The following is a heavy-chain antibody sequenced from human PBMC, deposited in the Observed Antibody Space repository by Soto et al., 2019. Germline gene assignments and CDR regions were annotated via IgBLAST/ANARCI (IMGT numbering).Heavy chain of an antibody. CDR1: GGSVNSDNYY. CDR3: AREFSNSPEAFDS. Sequence: QVHLQESDPGQVKPSETLSLICTVSGGSVNSDNYYWTWIRQPPGRGLEWIGYIYYTGSTNYNPSLKSRVSISVDTSRNQFSLKLSSVTAADTAVYYCAREFSNSPEAFDSWGQGSLVTVSS. CDR2: IYYTGST. D-gene: IGHD6-6*01. J-gene: IGHJ4*02. V-gene: IGHV4-61*01.